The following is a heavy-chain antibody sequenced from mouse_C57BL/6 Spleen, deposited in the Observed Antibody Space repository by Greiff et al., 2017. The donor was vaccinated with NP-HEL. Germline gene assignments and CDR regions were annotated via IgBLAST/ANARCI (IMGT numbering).Heavy chain of an antibody. D-gene: IGHD1-1*02. V-gene: IGHV5-9-1*02. J-gene: IGHJ2*01. CDR2: ISSGGDYI. Sequence: EVQVVESGEGLVKPGGSLKLSCAASGFTFSSYAMSWVRQTPEKRLEWVAYISSGGDYIYYADTVKGRFTISRDNARNTLYLQMSSLKSEDTAMYYCTRAPWSYYFDYWGQGTTLTVSS. CDR1: GFTFSSYA. CDR3: TRAPWSYYFDY.